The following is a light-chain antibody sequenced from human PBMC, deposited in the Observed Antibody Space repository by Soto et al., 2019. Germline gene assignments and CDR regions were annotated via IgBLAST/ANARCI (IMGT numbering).Light chain of an antibody. J-gene: IGKJ4*01. Sequence: EIVMTQSPATLSVSPGERATLSCRASLSVSSNLAWYHQKPGQTPRLLIYDASTRLSTVPARFSGSGSGTEFTLTISSLQSEDFAVYYCQQYNDLPRTFGGGTKVEIK. CDR1: LSVSSN. CDR2: DAS. V-gene: IGKV3-15*01. CDR3: QQYNDLPRT.